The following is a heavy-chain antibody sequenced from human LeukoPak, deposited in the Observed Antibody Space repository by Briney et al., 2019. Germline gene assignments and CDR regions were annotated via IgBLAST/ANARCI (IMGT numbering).Heavy chain of an antibody. Sequence: LPGGSLRLSCAASGFTFSSYAMSWVRQAPGKGLEWVSAISGSGGSTYYADSVKGRFTISRDNSKNTLYLQMNSLRAEDTAVYYCAKARSIAAAGTVPDAFDIWGQGTMVTVSS. J-gene: IGHJ3*02. D-gene: IGHD6-13*01. CDR1: GFTFSSYA. CDR2: ISGSGGST. CDR3: AKARSIAAAGTVPDAFDI. V-gene: IGHV3-23*01.